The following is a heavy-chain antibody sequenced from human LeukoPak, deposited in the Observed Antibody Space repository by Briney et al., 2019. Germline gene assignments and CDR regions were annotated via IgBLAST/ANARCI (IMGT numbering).Heavy chain of an antibody. D-gene: IGHD3-22*01. Sequence: SETLSLTCTVSGGSISSYYWSWIRQPPGKGLEWIGYIYYSGSTNYNPSLKSRVTISVDTSKNQFSLKLSSVTAADTAVYYCARDSSGYYFDYWGQGTLVTVSS. V-gene: IGHV4-59*01. CDR2: IYYSGST. J-gene: IGHJ4*02. CDR1: GGSISSYY. CDR3: ARDSSGYYFDY.